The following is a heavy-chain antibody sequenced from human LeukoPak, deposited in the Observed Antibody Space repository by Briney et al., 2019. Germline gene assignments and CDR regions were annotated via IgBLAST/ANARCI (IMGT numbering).Heavy chain of an antibody. CDR2: ISGSGGST. CDR3: AKRGVVIRVILVGFHKEANYFDS. V-gene: IGHV3-23*01. CDR1: GVTLSNYG. Sequence: GGSLRPFCAVSGVTLSNYGMRWARQAPGKGREWVAGISGSGGSTNYADSVKGRFTISRDSPKNTLYLQMDSLRAEDTAVYFCAKRGVVIRVILVGFHKEANYFDSWGQGALVTVSS. J-gene: IGHJ4*02. D-gene: IGHD3-22*01.